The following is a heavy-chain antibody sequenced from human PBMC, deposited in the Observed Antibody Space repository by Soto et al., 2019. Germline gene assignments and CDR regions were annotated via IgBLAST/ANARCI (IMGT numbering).Heavy chain of an antibody. Sequence: SETLSLTCTVSGGSISSYYWSWIRQSPGKGLEWIGYISYSGSTKYNPSLKSRVTISVDTSKNQFSLKLSSVTAADTAVYYCATRKAGDILTGYRQNKKKDQTQKKTRNPPFDYWGQGTLVTVSS. J-gene: IGHJ4*02. CDR3: ATRKAGDILTGYRQNKKKDQTQKKTRNPPFDY. CDR1: GGSISSYY. CDR2: ISYSGST. V-gene: IGHV4-59*12. D-gene: IGHD3-9*01.